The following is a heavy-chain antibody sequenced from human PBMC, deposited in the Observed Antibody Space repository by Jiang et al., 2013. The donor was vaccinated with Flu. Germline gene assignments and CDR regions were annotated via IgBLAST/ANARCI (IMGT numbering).Heavy chain of an antibody. J-gene: IGHJ5*02. Sequence: GLVKPSQTLSLTCTVSGGSISSGSYYWSWIRQPAGKGLEWIGRIYTSGSTNYNPSLKSRVTISVDTSKNQFSLKLSSVTAADTAVYYCARGVDQFSSWYEGKYPTVRLYNWFDPWGQGTLVTVSS. CDR1: GGSISSGSYY. V-gene: IGHV4-61*02. D-gene: IGHD6-13*01. CDR3: ARGVDQFSSWYEGKYPTVRLYNWFDP. CDR2: IYTSGST.